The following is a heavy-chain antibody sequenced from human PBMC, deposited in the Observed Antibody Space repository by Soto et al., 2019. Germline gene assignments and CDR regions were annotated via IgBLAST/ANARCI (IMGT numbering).Heavy chain of an antibody. CDR2: IWYDGSNK. CDR3: ARGGGSAVGEIDY. J-gene: IGHJ4*02. Sequence: QVQLVESGGGVVQPGRSLRLSCAASGFTFSSYGMHWVRQAPGKGLEWVAVIWYDGSNKYYADSVKGRFTISRDNSKNTLYLQMNSLRAEDTAVSYCARGGGSAVGEIDYWGQGTLVTVSS. CDR1: GFTFSSYG. D-gene: IGHD3-16*01. V-gene: IGHV3-33*01.